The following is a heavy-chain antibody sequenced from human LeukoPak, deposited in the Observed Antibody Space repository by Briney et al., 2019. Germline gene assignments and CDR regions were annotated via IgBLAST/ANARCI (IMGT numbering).Heavy chain of an antibody. CDR3: AKVYRYYDSSCQH. V-gene: IGHV3-43*02. D-gene: IGHD3-22*01. CDR1: GFTFSSYA. J-gene: IGHJ1*01. CDR2: ISGDGRST. Sequence: GGSLRLSCSASGFTFSSYALHWVRQAPGKGLEWVSLISGDGRSTYFADSVKGRFTISRDNSKNSLYLQMNSLRTEDTALYYCAKVYRYYDSSCQHWGQGTLVTVSS.